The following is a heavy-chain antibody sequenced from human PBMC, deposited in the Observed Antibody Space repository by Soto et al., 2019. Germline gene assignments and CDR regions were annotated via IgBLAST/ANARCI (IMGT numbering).Heavy chain of an antibody. CDR1: GGSISSGGYY. J-gene: IGHJ5*02. V-gene: IGHV4-31*03. CDR2: IYYSGST. D-gene: IGHD5-18*01. CDR3: ARGELWFWFDP. Sequence: PSETLSLTCTVSGGSISSGGYYWSWIRQHPGKGLEWIGYIYYSGSTYYNPSLKSRVTISVDTSKNQFSLKLSSVTAADTAVYYCARGELWFWFDPWGQGTLVTVSS.